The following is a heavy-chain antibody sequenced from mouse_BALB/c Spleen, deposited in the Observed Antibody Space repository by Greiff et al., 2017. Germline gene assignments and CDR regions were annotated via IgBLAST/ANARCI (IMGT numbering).Heavy chain of an antibody. J-gene: IGHJ3*01. CDR3: ARGYDYDAWFAY. D-gene: IGHD2-4*01. CDR2: INPGSGGT. V-gene: IGHV1-54*01. CDR1: GYAFTNYL. Sequence: VKLQESGAELVRPGTSVKVSCKASGYAFTNYLIEWVKQRPGQGLEWIGVINPGSGGTNYNEKFKGKATLTADKSSSTAYMQLSSLTSDDSAVYFCARGYDYDAWFAYWGQGTLGTVSA.